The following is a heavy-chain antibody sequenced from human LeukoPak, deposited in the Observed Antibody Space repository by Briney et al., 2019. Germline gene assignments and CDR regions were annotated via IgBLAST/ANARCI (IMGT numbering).Heavy chain of an antibody. CDR2: IWFDGSNQ. CDR1: GFPFSSYG. Sequence: PGRSLRLSCAASGFPFSSYGMHWVRQAPGKGLEWVAVIWFDGSNQYYADSVKGRFTISRDNSKNTLYLQMNSLRAEDMAVYYCARDGPTSPAYYADYWGQGTLVTVSS. V-gene: IGHV3-33*01. J-gene: IGHJ4*02. D-gene: IGHD1-14*01. CDR3: ARDGPTSPAYYADY.